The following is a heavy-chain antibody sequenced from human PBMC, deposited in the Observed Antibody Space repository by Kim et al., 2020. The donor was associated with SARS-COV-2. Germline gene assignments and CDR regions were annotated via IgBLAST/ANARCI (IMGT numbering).Heavy chain of an antibody. CDR2: INPNGGDT. J-gene: IGHJ4*02. CDR3: ARRGLRDGLDY. Sequence: ASVKVSCKASAYSFTSHFIHWVRQAPGRGLEWMGRINPNGGDTYYSQKFQGRVTMTRDTSITTAYMELSRLRSDDTAVYYCARRGLRDGLDYWGQGTLVTVSS. D-gene: IGHD5-12*01. V-gene: IGHV1-2*06. CDR1: AYSFTSHF.